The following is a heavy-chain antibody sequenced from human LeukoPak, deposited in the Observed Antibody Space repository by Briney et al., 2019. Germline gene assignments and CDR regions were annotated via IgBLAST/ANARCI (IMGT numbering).Heavy chain of an antibody. D-gene: IGHD3-10*01. CDR1: GFTFDDYA. V-gene: IGHV3-43*02. J-gene: IGHJ5*01. CDR3: AKGTRSGTYYNCFDS. CDR2: HSGDGTT. Sequence: GGSLRLSCAASGFTFDDYAIHWVRQAPGRGREWVSLHSGDGTTHYADSVTGRFNISRDNSKNSLYLQMNSLGSADTAFDYCAKGTRSGTYYNCFDSWGQGTLVTVSS.